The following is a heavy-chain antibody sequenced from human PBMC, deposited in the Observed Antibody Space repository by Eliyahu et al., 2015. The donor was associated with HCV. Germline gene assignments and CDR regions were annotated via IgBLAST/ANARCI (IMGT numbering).Heavy chain of an antibody. CDR1: GGSFSGYY. J-gene: IGHJ4*02. CDR2: INHSGST. Sequence: QVQLQQWGAGLLKPSETLSLTCAVYGGSFSGYYWSWIRQPPGKGLEWIGEINHSGSTNHKPSLKSRVTISVDTSKNQFSLKLSSVTAADTAVYYCARGGGISSGWYRRYSYFDYWGQGTLVTVSS. D-gene: IGHD6-19*01. V-gene: IGHV4-34*01. CDR3: ARGGGISSGWYRRYSYFDY.